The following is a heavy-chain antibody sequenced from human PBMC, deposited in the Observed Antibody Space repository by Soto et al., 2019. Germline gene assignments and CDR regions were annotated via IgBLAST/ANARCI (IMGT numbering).Heavy chain of an antibody. CDR2: ISGSGDSTSGNR. CDR3: AKRSSSSTFDY. D-gene: IGHD6-6*01. CDR1: GFIFNNYA. V-gene: IGHV3-23*01. Sequence: PGGSLRLSCAASGFIFNNYAMSWVRQAPGKGLEWVSGISGSGDSTSGNRYYADSVKGRFTISRDNFKNTMYLQMNRLTAEDTAVYYCAKRSSSSTFDYWGQGTLVTVSS. J-gene: IGHJ4*02.